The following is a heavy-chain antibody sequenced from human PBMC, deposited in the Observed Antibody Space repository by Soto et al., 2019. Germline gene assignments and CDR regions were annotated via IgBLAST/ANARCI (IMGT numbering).Heavy chain of an antibody. CDR3: ARTYTATDY. CDR1: GFTFSDHY. J-gene: IGHJ4*02. V-gene: IGHV3-72*01. D-gene: IGHD4-4*01. CDR2: SRNKAKSYTI. Sequence: EVQLVESGGGLVQPGGSLRLSCAASGFTFSDHYMDWVRQAPGKGLEWVGRSRNKAKSYTIEYAASVKGRFTISRDDSKNSLYLQMNSLKIEDTALYYCARTYTATDYWGQGTLVTVSS.